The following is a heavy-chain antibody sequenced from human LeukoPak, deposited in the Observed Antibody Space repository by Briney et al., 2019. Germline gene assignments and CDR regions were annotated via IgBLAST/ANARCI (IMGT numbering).Heavy chain of an antibody. J-gene: IGHJ6*02. D-gene: IGHD4-17*01. V-gene: IGHV4-59*12. Sequence: SETLSLTCSVSSVSIRSKYWSWVRQPPGKGLEWIGYIYYTGISKYNPSLKSRVTISVDTSKNQFSLKLSSVTAADTAVYYCARDPIPLVTVTTSHYYYYGMDVWGQGTTVTVSS. CDR3: ARDPIPLVTVTTSHYYYYGMDV. CDR1: SVSIRSKY. CDR2: IYYTGIS.